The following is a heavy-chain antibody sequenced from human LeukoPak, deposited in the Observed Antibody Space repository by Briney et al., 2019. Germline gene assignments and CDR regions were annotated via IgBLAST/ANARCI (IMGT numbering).Heavy chain of an antibody. V-gene: IGHV3-23*01. J-gene: IGHJ3*02. CDR1: GFTFSSYA. Sequence: GGSLRLSCAASGFTFSSYAMSWVRQAPGKGLEWVSAISGSGGSTYYADSVKGRFTISRENSKNTLYLQMNSLRAEDTAVYYCARDGNSGYDPDAFDIWGQGTMVTVSS. D-gene: IGHD5-12*01. CDR2: ISGSGGST. CDR3: ARDGNSGYDPDAFDI.